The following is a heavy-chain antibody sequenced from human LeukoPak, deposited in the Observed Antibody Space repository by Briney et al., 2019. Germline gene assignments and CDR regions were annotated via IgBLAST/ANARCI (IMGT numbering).Heavy chain of an antibody. V-gene: IGHV3-33*01. D-gene: IGHD1-26*01. CDR3: ASSYSGSHPIFDY. CDR2: IWYDGSNK. Sequence: GGSLRLSCAASGFTFSSHGMQWVRQAPGKGLEWVAVIWYDGSNKYYTDSVKGRFTISRDNSKNTLYLQMNSLRAEDTAVYYCASSYSGSHPIFDYWGQGTLVTVSS. J-gene: IGHJ4*02. CDR1: GFTFSSHG.